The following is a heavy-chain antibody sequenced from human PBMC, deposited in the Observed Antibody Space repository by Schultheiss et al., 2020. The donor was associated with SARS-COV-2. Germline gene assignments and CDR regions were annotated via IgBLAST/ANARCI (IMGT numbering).Heavy chain of an antibody. CDR3: VRETTGIVRSRYYSYMDV. CDR2: INGDGSA. V-gene: IGHV3-74*01. Sequence: GESLKISCAASGFTFSNSWMHWVRQAPGKGLVWVSHINGDGSATYADSVRGRLTISRDNAKNTVYLQMNSLRAEDTAVYYCVRETTGIVRSRYYSYMDVWGKGTTVTVSS. J-gene: IGHJ6*03. D-gene: IGHD1-1*01. CDR1: GFTFSNSW.